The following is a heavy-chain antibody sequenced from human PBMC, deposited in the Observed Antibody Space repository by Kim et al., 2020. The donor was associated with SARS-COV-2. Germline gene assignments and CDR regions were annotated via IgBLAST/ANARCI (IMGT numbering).Heavy chain of an antibody. D-gene: IGHD6-13*01. CDR2: GDFI. J-gene: IGHJ4*02. V-gene: IGHV3-43*01. Sequence: GDFIYYANSVKGRFTISRDNSKNSLYLQMNSLRTEDTALYYCAKDHSIADWGQGTLVTVSS. CDR3: AKDHSIAD.